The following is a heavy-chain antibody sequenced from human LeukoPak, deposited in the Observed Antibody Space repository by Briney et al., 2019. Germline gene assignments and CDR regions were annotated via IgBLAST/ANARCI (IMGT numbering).Heavy chain of an antibody. CDR2: IIPIFGTA. CDR1: GGTFSSYA. J-gene: IGHJ4*02. CDR3: GRGGVGGSGSYYSSYFDY. Sequence: GASVKVSCKASGGTFSSYAISWVRQAPGQGLEWMGGIIPIFGTANYAQKFQGRVTITTDEYTSTAYMELSSLRSEDTAGYYWGRGGVGGSGSYYSSYFDYWGQGTLVTVSS. V-gene: IGHV1-69*05. D-gene: IGHD3-10*01.